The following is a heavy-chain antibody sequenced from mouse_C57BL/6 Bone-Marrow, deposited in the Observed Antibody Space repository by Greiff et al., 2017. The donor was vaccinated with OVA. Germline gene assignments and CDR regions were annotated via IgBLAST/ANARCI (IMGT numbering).Heavy chain of an antibody. J-gene: IGHJ4*01. Sequence: DVKLVESGGGLVQPGGSLSLSCAASGFTFTDYYMSWVRQPPGKALEWLGFIRNKANGYTTEYSASVKGRFTISRDNSQSILYLQMNALRAEDSATYYCARYLYYYPLYAMDYWGQGTSVTVSS. CDR3: ARYLYYYPLYAMDY. D-gene: IGHD1-1*01. V-gene: IGHV7-3*01. CDR1: GFTFTDYY. CDR2: IRNKANGYTT.